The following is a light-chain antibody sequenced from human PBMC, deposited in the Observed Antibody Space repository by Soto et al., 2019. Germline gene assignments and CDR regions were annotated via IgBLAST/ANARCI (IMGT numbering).Light chain of an antibody. V-gene: IGKV1-39*01. CDR3: QQSYSYPWT. CDR1: QSISGW. Sequence: MSASVGVRVTMXXXATQSISGWLAWYQQNPGKAPELLIYAASSLQSGVPSRFSGSGSGTDFTLTISSLQPEDFAAYFCQQSYSYPWTFGGGTKVDIK. CDR2: AAS. J-gene: IGKJ4*02.